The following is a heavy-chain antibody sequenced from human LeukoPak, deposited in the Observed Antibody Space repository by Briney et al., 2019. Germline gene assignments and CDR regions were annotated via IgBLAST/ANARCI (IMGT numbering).Heavy chain of an antibody. CDR1: GFTFSSYS. D-gene: IGHD6-13*01. Sequence: GGSLRLSCAASGFTFSSYSMNWVRQAPGKGLEWVSSISSSSSYIYYADSVKGRFTISRDNAKNSLYLQMNSLRAEDTAVYYCARASRRGIAAAGLGREIDYWGQGTLVTVSS. J-gene: IGHJ4*02. CDR3: ARASRRGIAAAGLGREIDY. V-gene: IGHV3-21*01. CDR2: ISSSSSYI.